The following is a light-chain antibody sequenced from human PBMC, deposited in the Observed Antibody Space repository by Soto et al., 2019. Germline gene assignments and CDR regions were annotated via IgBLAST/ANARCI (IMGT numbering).Light chain of an antibody. CDR1: SSDVGGYDY. CDR2: EVN. CDR3: SLYISGSTYV. V-gene: IGLV2-8*01. J-gene: IGLJ1*01. Sequence: QSALTQPPSASGSPGQSVTISCTGTSSDVGGYDYVSWYQQHPGKAPKLIIFEVNKWPSGVPDRFSGSKSGNTASLTVSGLQAEDEADYYCSLYISGSTYVFGTGTKVTVL.